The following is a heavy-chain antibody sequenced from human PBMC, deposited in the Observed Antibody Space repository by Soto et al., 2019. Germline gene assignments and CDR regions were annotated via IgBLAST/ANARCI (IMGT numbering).Heavy chain of an antibody. V-gene: IGHV1-2*02. CDR2: INPNSGGT. CDR1: GYTFTGYY. Sequence: ASVKVSCKASGYTFTGYYMHWVRQAPGQGLEWIGWINPNSGGTNYAQKFQGRVTMTRDTSISTAYMELSRLRSDGTAVYYCAIYCTNGVCYTSDAFDIWGQGTMVTVSS. CDR3: AIYCTNGVCYTSDAFDI. D-gene: IGHD2-8*01. J-gene: IGHJ3*02.